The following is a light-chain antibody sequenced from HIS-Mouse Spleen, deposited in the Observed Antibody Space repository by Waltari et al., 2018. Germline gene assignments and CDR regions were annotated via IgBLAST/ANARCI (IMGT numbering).Light chain of an antibody. CDR3: SSYTSSSFNVV. V-gene: IGLV2-14*03. J-gene: IGLJ2*01. CDR1: SSDVGGYNY. Sequence: QSALTQPASVSGSPGQSITISCTGTSSDVGGYNYVSWYQQHPGKAPKLMIYDVSNRPDGVSTRFSGSKSGNTASLTISALQAEDEADYYCSSYTSSSFNVVFGGGTKLTVL. CDR2: DVS.